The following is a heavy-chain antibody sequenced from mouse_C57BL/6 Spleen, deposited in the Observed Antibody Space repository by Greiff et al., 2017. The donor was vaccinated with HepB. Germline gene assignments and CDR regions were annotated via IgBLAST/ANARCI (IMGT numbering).Heavy chain of an antibody. CDR1: GYAFSSSW. CDR2: IYPGDGDT. V-gene: IGHV1-82*01. D-gene: IGHD1-1*01. J-gene: IGHJ3*01. Sequence: QVQLKESGPELVKPGASVKISCKASGYAFSSSWMNWVKQRPGKGLEWIGRIYPGDGDTNYNGKFKGKATLTADKSSSTAYMQLSSLTSEDSAVYFCASEIYYYGSSFAYWGQGTLVTVSA. CDR3: ASEIYYYGSSFAY.